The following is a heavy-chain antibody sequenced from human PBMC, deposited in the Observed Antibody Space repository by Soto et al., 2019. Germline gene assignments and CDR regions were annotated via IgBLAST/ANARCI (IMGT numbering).Heavy chain of an antibody. CDR1: GFIFSDHY. J-gene: IGHJ4*02. CDR3: ARYSGRYSSHSDY. D-gene: IGHD1-26*01. Sequence: EVLLVESGGGLVQPGGSLRLSCAASGFIFSDHYMDWVRQAPGKWLEWVARIRNKANSHSTEYAASVEGRFTISRDDSKNSLYLQMNSLKTEDTAVYYCARYSGRYSSHSDYWGQGTLVTISS. V-gene: IGHV3-72*01. CDR2: IRNKANSHST.